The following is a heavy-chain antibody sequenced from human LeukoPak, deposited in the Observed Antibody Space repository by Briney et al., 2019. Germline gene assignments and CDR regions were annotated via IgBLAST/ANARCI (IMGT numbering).Heavy chain of an antibody. J-gene: IGHJ4*02. CDR3: ARCGAAVTTHFSH. CDR1: GYSFSIYG. CDR2: ISASDGTT. D-gene: IGHD4-17*01. Sequence: ASVKVSCKASGYSFSIYGITWARQAPGQGLEYLGWISASDGTTSYAQKVQDRVTMTTDTSTSTAYLELRSLRSEDTAVYYCARCGAAVTTHFSHWGQGTLVTVSS. V-gene: IGHV1-18*01.